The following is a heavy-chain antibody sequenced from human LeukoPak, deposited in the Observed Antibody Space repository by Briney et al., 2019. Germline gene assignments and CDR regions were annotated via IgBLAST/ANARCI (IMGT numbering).Heavy chain of an antibody. Sequence: ASVKVSCKTSGYTFTAYYIHWVRQAPGQGFEWMGWINPRSGDTKFAQMFQDRVTMTRDTSISTAYMDLSRLTSDDTAVYYCARGSYWGASVPTPSDIWGQGTMVTVSS. V-gene: IGHV1-2*02. CDR3: ARGSYWGASVPTPSDI. CDR1: GYTFTAYY. J-gene: IGHJ3*02. CDR2: INPRSGDT. D-gene: IGHD7-27*01.